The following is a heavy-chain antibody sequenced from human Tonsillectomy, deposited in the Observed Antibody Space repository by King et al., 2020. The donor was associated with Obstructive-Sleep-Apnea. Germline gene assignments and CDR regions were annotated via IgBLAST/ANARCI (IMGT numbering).Heavy chain of an antibody. CDR1: GYIFASYW. V-gene: IGHV5-51*01. CDR2: IYPGDSDT. J-gene: IGHJ3*02. CDR3: ARHGITTYYYDSSGYPLGPLDPFDI. D-gene: IGHD3-22*01. Sequence: VQLVQSGAEVKKPGESLKISCEGSGYIFASYWIGWVRRMPGKGLEWMGIIYPGDSDTRYSPSFQGLVTISADKSISTAYLHWSSLKASDTAMYYCARHGITTYYYDSSGYPLGPLDPFDIWGQGTMVTVSS.